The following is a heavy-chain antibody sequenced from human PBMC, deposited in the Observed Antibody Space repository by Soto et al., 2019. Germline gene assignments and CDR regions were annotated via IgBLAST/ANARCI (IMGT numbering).Heavy chain of an antibody. V-gene: IGHV3-23*01. CDR2: ISGSGGST. CDR1: GFTFSSYA. J-gene: IGHJ4*02. D-gene: IGHD2-2*01. Sequence: EVQLLESGGGLVQPGGSLRLSCAASGFTFSSYAMSWVRQAPGKGLEWVSAISGSGGSTYYADSVKGRFTISRDNSKNTLYLQMNSLRAEDTAVYYCAKDDCSSTRCYLSVDYWVQGALVTVSS. CDR3: AKDDCSSTRCYLSVDY.